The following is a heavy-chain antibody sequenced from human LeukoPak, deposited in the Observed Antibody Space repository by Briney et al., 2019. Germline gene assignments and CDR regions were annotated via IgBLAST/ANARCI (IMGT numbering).Heavy chain of an antibody. CDR2: ISWNSGTI. CDR3: AGYCSSVSCRNIDY. CDR1: GFTFDDFG. Sequence: HSGGSLRLSCAASGFTFDDFGMHWVRQGPGKGLEWVSGISWNSGTIGYADSVKGRFTISRDNAKNSLYLQMRSLRAEDTAVYYCAGYCSSVSCRNIDYWGQGTLVTVSS. J-gene: IGHJ4*02. V-gene: IGHV3-9*01. D-gene: IGHD2-2*01.